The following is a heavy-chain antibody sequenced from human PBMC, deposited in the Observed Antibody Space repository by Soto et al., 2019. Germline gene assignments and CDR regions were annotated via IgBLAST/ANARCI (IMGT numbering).Heavy chain of an antibody. CDR1: GFTFSIYA. Sequence: GSRILSCSASGFTFSIYAMNWVRQAPRKGLEWVSGISSSGRSTYYADSVKGRFTISRDNSKNTLFLQMNSLRAEDTAVYYCTKDQAAFLWGSYSEPFDYWGQGTLVTVSS. V-gene: IGHV3-23*01. CDR3: TKDQAAFLWGSYSEPFDY. CDR2: ISSSGRST. J-gene: IGHJ4*02. D-gene: IGHD3-16*01.